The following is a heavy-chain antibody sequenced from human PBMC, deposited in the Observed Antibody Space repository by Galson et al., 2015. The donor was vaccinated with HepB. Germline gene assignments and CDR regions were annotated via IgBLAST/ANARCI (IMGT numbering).Heavy chain of an antibody. D-gene: IGHD2-15*01. CDR1: GFTFSSYS. CDR2: ISSSSSYI. CDR3: ARVGYCSGGSCYNWFDP. V-gene: IGHV3-21*01. J-gene: IGHJ5*02. Sequence: SLRLSCAASGFTFSSYSMNWVRQAPGKGLEWVSSISSSSSYIYYADSVKGRFTISRDNAKNSLYLQMNSLRAEDTAVYYCARVGYCSGGSCYNWFDPWGQGTLVTVSS.